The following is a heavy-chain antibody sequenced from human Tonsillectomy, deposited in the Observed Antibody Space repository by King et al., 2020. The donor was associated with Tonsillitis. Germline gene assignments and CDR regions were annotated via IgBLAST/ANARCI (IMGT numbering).Heavy chain of an antibody. CDR2: IYHSGST. D-gene: IGHD1-26*01. CDR1: GGSISSGGYS. Sequence: QLQESGSGLVKPSQTLSLTCAVSGGSISSGGYSWCWIRQPPGKGLEWIGYIYHSGSTYYNPSLKSRVTISVDRSKNQFSLKLSSVTAADTAVYYCARGCGSYSGDYFDYWGQGTLVTVSS. CDR3: ARGCGSYSGDYFDY. J-gene: IGHJ4*02. V-gene: IGHV4-30-2*01.